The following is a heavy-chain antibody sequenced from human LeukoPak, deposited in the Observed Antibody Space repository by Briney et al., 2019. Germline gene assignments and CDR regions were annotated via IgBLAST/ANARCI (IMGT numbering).Heavy chain of an antibody. V-gene: IGHV1-18*04. J-gene: IGHJ4*02. Sequence: ASVKVSCKASGYTFTSYGISWVRQAPGQGLEWMGWISAHNGNTNYAQKLQGRVTMTTDTSTSTAYMELRSLRSDDTAVYYCARDPSLRYFDWFNSGLDYWGQGTLVTVSS. CDR3: ARDPSLRYFDWFNSGLDY. D-gene: IGHD3-9*01. CDR1: GYTFTSYG. CDR2: ISAHNGNT.